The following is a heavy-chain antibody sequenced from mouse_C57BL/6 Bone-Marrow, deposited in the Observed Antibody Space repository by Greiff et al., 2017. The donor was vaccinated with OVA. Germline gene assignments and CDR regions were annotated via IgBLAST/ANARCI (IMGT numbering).Heavy chain of an antibody. CDR2: ISNGGGST. D-gene: IGHD1-1*01. Sequence: EVQRVESGEGLVKPGGSLKLSCAASGFTFSSYAMSWVRQTPEKRLEWVAYISNGGGSTYYPDTVKGRFTISRDNAKNTLYLQMSRLKSEDTAMYYCARQWTTVVATWDAMDYWGQGTSVTVSS. V-gene: IGHV5-12*01. J-gene: IGHJ4*01. CDR3: ARQWTTVVATWDAMDY. CDR1: GFTFSSYA.